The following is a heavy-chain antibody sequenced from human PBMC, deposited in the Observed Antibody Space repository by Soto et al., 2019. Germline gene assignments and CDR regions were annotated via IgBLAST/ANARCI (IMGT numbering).Heavy chain of an antibody. V-gene: IGHV4-30-4*01. D-gene: IGHD3-16*02. CDR2: IYYSGST. CDR1: GGSISSGDYY. Sequence: QVQLQESGPGLVKPSQTLSLTCTVSGGSISSGDYYWSWIRQPPGKGLEWIGYIYYSGSTYYNPSLKSRVTLSLDTSKNQFSLKLSSVTAADTAVYYCARVRLYDYVWGSYPSDYLGQVTLVTVSS. J-gene: IGHJ4*02. CDR3: ARVRLYDYVWGSYPSDY.